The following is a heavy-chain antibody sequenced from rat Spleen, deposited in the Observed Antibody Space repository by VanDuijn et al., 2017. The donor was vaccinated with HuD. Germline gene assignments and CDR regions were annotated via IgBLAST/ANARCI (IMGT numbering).Heavy chain of an antibody. D-gene: IGHD1-4*01. CDR2: ISYDGGST. J-gene: IGHJ3*01. V-gene: IGHV5-7*01. CDR1: GFTFSDYN. Sequence: EVQLVESGGDLVQPGRSLKLSCSASGFTFSDYNMAWVRQAPKKGLEWVATISYDGGSTYYPDSVKGRFTISRDNAKSTLYLQMDSLRSEDTATYYCATAGTRVSRFAYWGQGTLVTVSS. CDR3: ATAGTRVSRFAY.